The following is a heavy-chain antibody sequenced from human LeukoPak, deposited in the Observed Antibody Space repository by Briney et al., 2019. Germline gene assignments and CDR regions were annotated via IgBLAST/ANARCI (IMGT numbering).Heavy chain of an antibody. J-gene: IGHJ5*02. CDR2: INPSDGST. V-gene: IGHV1-46*01. Sequence: ASVKVSCKATGYSFTTYYIHWMRQAPGRGLEWMGIINPSDGSTSSAQKFQGRLTMTSDTSTSTVYMELSSLTYDDTAVYYCARDVVVEVGMLPTDSWFDPWGRGTLVAVSS. CDR1: GYSFTTYY. CDR3: ARDVVVEVGMLPTDSWFDP. D-gene: IGHD2-15*01.